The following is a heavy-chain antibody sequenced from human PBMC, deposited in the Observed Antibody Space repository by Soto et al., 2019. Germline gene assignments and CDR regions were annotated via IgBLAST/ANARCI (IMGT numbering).Heavy chain of an antibody. J-gene: IGHJ4*02. CDR3: ARSSTSANYFDY. CDR2: IYYSGST. CDR1: GGSISSGGYS. V-gene: IGHV4-31*11. Sequence: SETLSLTCAVSGGSISSGGYSWSWIRQPPGKGLECIGYIYYSGSTYYNPSLKSRVTISVDTSKNQFSLKLSSVTAANTAVYYCARSSTSANYFDYWGQGTLVTVSS. D-gene: IGHD2-2*01.